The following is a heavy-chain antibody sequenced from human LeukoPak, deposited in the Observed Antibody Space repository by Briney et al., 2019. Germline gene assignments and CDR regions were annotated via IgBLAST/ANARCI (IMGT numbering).Heavy chain of an antibody. V-gene: IGHV1-24*01. CDR3: AKDGRFGELLSRDYYYYYYMDV. J-gene: IGHJ6*03. CDR2: FDPEGSET. CDR1: RNTLTDLF. Sequence: GASVKVSCKVSRNTLTDLFIHWVRRAPGKGLEWMGGFDPEGSETIYAFGFQDRLAMTVDTSSDTASMELSRLTVFDTAVYYCAKDGRFGELLSRDYYYYYYMDVWGKGTTVTVSS. D-gene: IGHD3-10*01.